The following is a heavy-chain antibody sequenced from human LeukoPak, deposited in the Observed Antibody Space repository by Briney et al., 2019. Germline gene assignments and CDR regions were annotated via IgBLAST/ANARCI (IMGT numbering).Heavy chain of an antibody. J-gene: IGHJ4*02. V-gene: IGHV3-74*01. D-gene: IGHD2-8*01. CDR2: INSDGSST. CDR3: ARDLSNGDDY. CDR1: GFTFSSYW. Sequence: SGGSLRLSCAASGFTFSSYWMHWVRQAPGKGLVWVSHINSDGSSTSYADSVKGRFTISRDNAKNTLYLQMNSLRAEDTAVYYCARDLSNGDDYWGQGTLVTVSS.